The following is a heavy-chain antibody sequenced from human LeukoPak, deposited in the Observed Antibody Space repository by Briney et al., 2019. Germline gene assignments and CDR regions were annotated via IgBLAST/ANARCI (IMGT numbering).Heavy chain of an antibody. CDR1: GGSISSYY. Sequence: SETLSFTCTVSGGSISSYYWSWIRQPPGKGLEWIGYIYYSGSTNYNPSLKSRVTISVDTSKNQFSLKLSSVTAADTAVYYCARSDGYNYFDYWGQGTLVTVSS. CDR3: ARSDGYNYFDY. V-gene: IGHV4-59*01. J-gene: IGHJ4*02. D-gene: IGHD3-22*01. CDR2: IYYSGST.